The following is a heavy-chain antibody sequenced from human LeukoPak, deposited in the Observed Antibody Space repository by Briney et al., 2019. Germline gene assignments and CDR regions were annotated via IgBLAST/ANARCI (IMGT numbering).Heavy chain of an antibody. D-gene: IGHD2-2*01. J-gene: IGHJ3*02. CDR2: SYYSCST. CDR3: ARVPPTMRAFPADAFDI. Sequence: AETLSLTCTVSGGSISSDSYYWGWIRQPPGKGLEWLGNSYYSCSTYDNPSLKSRATISLATSKTQFSLKLTSVPAADTAVYYCARVPPTMRAFPADAFDIWGQGTMVTVSS. V-gene: IGHV4-39*07. CDR1: GGSISSDSYY.